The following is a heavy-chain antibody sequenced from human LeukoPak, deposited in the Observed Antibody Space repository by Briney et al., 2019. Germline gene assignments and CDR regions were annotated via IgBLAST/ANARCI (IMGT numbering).Heavy chain of an antibody. D-gene: IGHD4-23*01. CDR3: ARDMGAPDYGSYSVDY. CDR1: GGSVSSGSYY. CDR2: IHYSGSA. Sequence: LETLSLTCTVSGGSVSSGSYYWSWIRQPPGRGLEWIAYIHYSGSAAYNPSLKSRVTISRDMSTNQFSLKMTSVTAADTAVYFCARDMGAPDYGSYSVDYWGQGTLVTVSS. J-gene: IGHJ4*02. V-gene: IGHV4-61*01.